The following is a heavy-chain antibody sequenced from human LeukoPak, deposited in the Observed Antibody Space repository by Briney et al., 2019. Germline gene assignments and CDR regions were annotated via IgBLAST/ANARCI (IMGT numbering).Heavy chain of an antibody. D-gene: IGHD1-26*01. CDR2: INPYSGGT. V-gene: IGHV1-2*02. CDR1: GYTFTGYY. CDR3: ARERRGATFNNYYGLDA. Sequence: GASVKVSCKASGYTFTGYYMHWVRQAPGQGLEWMGWINPYSGGTIYAQKFQGGVTMTRDTSINTSYMDLTRLRSDDTAVYYCARERRGATFNNYYGLDAWGQGTTVTVSS. J-gene: IGHJ6*02.